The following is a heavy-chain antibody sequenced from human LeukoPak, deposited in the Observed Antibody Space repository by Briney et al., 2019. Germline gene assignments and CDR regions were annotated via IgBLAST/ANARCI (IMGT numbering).Heavy chain of an antibody. D-gene: IGHD4/OR15-4a*01. CDR3: ARPHANGGFYGMDV. CDR1: GGSISTGRYY. V-gene: IGHV4-39*01. CDR2: IYYSGST. Sequence: LSETLSLTCTVSGGSISTGRYYWGWIRQPPGEGLEWIGTIYYSGSTYYNPSLKGRVTISIDTSKNQFSLELRPLTAADTAVYYCARPHANGGFYGMDVWGQGTTVTVSS. J-gene: IGHJ6*02.